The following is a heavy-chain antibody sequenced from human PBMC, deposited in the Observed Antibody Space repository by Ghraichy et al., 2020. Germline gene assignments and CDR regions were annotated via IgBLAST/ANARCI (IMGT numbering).Heavy chain of an antibody. J-gene: IGHJ5*02. V-gene: IGHV3-66*01. CDR1: GFTDINNF. Sequence: GGSLRLSCAASGFTDINNFMTWVRQAPGKGLEWVALIYSGGTTSYADSEKGRFTLSRDSSKNTVYLQMNSLRVDDTAVYYCARGGSSSEAVSWGQGTLVTVSS. CDR2: IYSGGTT. CDR3: ARGGSSSEAVS. D-gene: IGHD6-25*01.